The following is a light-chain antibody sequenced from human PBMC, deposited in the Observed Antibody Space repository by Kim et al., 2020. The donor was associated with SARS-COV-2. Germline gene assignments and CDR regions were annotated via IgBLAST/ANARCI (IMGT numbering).Light chain of an antibody. Sequence: IQMTQSPSSVSASVGDRVTITCRASQDISSWLAWYQQKPGKAPKVLIYEASNLQSGVPSRFSGSGSGTDFTLTINGLQPEDFATYYCQQTHGFPLTFGGGTKVDIK. CDR3: QQTHGFPLT. V-gene: IGKV1D-12*01. CDR2: EAS. CDR1: QDISSW. J-gene: IGKJ4*01.